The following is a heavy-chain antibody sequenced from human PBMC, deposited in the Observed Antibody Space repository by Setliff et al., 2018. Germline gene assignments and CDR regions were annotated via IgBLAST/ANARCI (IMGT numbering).Heavy chain of an antibody. CDR1: GYTFTIYA. J-gene: IGHJ3*01. D-gene: IGHD2-2*01. V-gene: IGHV7-4-1*02. CDR3: ARFGGSCSSSSCYASDL. Sequence: ASVKVSCKASGYTFTIYAISWMRQAPGQGLEWMGWINTNTGNPSYAQGFTGRFVFSLDTSVSTAYLQISSLKADDTAVYFCARFGGSCSSSSCYASDLWGQGTMVTVSS. CDR2: INTNTGNP.